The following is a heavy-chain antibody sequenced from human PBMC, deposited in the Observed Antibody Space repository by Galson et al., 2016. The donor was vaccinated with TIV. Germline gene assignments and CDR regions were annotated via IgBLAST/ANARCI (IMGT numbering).Heavy chain of an antibody. J-gene: IGHJ6*02. CDR2: MNPHSGST. CDR3: ARPSYGSAYYGLDV. CDR1: GYSFLSFD. D-gene: IGHD4-17*01. V-gene: IGHV1-8*01. Sequence: SVKVSCKASGYSFLSFDINWMRQAAGQGLEWMGWMNPHSGSTVSTQKFQGRVTMTRNLSISTAYMELSSLTSEDTAIYYCARPSYGSAYYGLDVWGQGTTVTVSS.